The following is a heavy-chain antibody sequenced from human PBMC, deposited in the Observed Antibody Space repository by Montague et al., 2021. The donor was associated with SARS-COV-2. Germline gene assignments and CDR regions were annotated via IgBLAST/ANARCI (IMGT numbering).Heavy chain of an antibody. CDR2: IYYSGST. Sequence: SETLSLTCTVSGGSISSSSYYWGWIRQPPGEGLEWIGSIYYSGSTYCNPSLKSRVTISVDTSKNQFSLELSSVTAADTAVYYCARFYCSGGSCYSGLVRDWGQGTLVTVSS. J-gene: IGHJ4*02. V-gene: IGHV4-39*01. D-gene: IGHD2-15*01. CDR1: GGSISSSSYY. CDR3: ARFYCSGGSCYSGLVRD.